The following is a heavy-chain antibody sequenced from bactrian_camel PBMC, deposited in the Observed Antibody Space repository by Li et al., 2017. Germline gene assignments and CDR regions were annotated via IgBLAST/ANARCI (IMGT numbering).Heavy chain of an antibody. Sequence: HVQLVESGGDSVQPGGSLNLSCTTSGYTWSAYCLGWFRQAPGKEREVVATIRSDGTNTNSEKGRFTISKDNAKNTLYLQMDSLKPEDTAVYYCAATRLYFGICSRFHGAYNFWGQGTQVTVS. CDR1: GYTWSAYC. D-gene: IGHD4*01. CDR2: IRSDGT. CDR3: AATRLYFGICSRFHGAYNF. J-gene: IGHJ4*01. V-gene: IGHV3S53*01.